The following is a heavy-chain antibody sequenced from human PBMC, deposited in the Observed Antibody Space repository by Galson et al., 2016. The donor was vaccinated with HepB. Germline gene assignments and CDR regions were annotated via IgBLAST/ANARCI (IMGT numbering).Heavy chain of an antibody. J-gene: IGHJ6*02. D-gene: IGHD3-10*01. CDR3: ARTISLLRGVVRGMDV. V-gene: IGHV5-51*01. CDR1: GYNFANYW. CDR2: IFPGDSDT. Sequence: QSGAEVKKPGESLRISCKGPGYNFANYWIGWVRQMPGRGLEWMGIIFPGDSDTRYSPSLEGQVTISADNSLSTAYLQWSSLKASDTATYYCARTISLLRGVVRGMDVWGQGTTVTVSS.